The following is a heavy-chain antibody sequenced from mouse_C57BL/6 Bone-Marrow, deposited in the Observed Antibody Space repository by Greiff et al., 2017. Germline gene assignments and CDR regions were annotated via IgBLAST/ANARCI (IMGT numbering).Heavy chain of an antibody. CDR2: ISSGSSTI. CDR3: ARPDGYYGWDFDV. Sequence: EVQLVESGGGLVKPGGSLKLSCAASGFTFSDYGMHWVRQAPEKGLEWVAYISSGSSTIYYADTVKGRFTISRDNAKNTLFLQMTRLRSEDTAMYYCARPDGYYGWDFDVWGTGTTVTVSS. J-gene: IGHJ1*03. V-gene: IGHV5-17*01. D-gene: IGHD2-3*01. CDR1: GFTFSDYG.